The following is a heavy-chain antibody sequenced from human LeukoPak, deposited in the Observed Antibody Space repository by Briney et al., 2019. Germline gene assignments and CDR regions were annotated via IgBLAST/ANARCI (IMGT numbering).Heavy chain of an antibody. CDR3: ARARGDGYQWYFDL. CDR1: GFTFSSYW. CDR2: IKQDGSEK. Sequence: GGSLRLSCAASGFTFSSYWMIWVRQAPGKGLEWVANIKQDGSEKNYVDFVKGRFTISRDNAKNSLDLQMNSLRAEDTAVYYCARARGDGYQWYFDLWGRGTLVTVSS. D-gene: IGHD5-24*01. V-gene: IGHV3-7*01. J-gene: IGHJ2*01.